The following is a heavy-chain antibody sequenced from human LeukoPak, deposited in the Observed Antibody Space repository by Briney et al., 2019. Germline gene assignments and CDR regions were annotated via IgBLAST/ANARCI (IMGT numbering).Heavy chain of an antibody. D-gene: IGHD5-12*01. CDR3: AKVGSSRGYDWGHDAFDI. J-gene: IGHJ3*02. CDR2: ISGSGGST. V-gene: IGHV3-23*01. Sequence: GGSLRLSCAASGFTFSSYAMSWVRQAPGKGLEWVSAISGSGGSTYYADSVKGRFTISRDNSKNTLYLQMNSLRAEDRAVYYCAKVGSSRGYDWGHDAFDIWGQGTMVTVSS. CDR1: GFTFSSYA.